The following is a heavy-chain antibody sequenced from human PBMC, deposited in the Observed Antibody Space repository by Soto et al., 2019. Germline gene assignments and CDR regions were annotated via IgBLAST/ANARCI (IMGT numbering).Heavy chain of an antibody. V-gene: IGHV3-23*01. D-gene: IGHD3-3*01. CDR3: AKEHTPITMFGVVSPIFDY. CDR1: GFTFSSYA. CDR2: ISGSGGST. Sequence: GGSLRLSCAASGFTFSSYAMSWVRQAPGKGLEWVSAISGSGGSTYYADSVKGRFTISRDNSKNTLYLQMNSLRAEDTAVYYCAKEHTPITMFGVVSPIFDYWGQGTLVTVSS. J-gene: IGHJ4*02.